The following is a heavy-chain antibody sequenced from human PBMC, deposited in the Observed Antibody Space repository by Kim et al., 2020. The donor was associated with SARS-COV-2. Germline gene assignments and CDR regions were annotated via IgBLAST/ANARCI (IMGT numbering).Heavy chain of an antibody. CDR3: VKVREYTSSLDRRYIDL. CDR2: IRSHGAGT. V-gene: IGHV3-64D*09. D-gene: IGHD6-6*01. Sequence: GGSLRLSCSASGFTFSSYAMHWVRQAPGKGLEYVSAIRSHGAGTYYADSVKGRFTISRDNSKNTVYLQMSGLRPEDTAVYFCVKVREYTSSLDRRYIDLWGRGTLVTVSS. CDR1: GFTFSSYA. J-gene: IGHJ2*01.